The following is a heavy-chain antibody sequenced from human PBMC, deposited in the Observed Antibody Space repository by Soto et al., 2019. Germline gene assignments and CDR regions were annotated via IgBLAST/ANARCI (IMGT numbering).Heavy chain of an antibody. CDR3: ARVRGYSGYGAFDY. Sequence: QVQLVESGGGVVQPGRSLRLSCAASGFTFSSYGMHWVRQAPGKGLEWVAVIWYDGSNKYYADSVKGRFTISRDNSKNTLYLKMNSLRAEDTAVYYCARVRGYSGYGAFDYWGQGTLVTVSS. J-gene: IGHJ4*02. CDR2: IWYDGSNK. CDR1: GFTFSSYG. V-gene: IGHV3-33*01. D-gene: IGHD5-12*01.